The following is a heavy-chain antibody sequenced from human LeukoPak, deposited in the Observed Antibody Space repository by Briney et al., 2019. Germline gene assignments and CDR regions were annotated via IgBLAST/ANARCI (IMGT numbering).Heavy chain of an antibody. V-gene: IGHV1-18*01. J-gene: IGHJ6*03. D-gene: IGHD5-12*01. CDR3: ARIVATILGPYYYYYMDV. Sequence: GASVKVSCKASGYTFTSYGISWVRQAPGQGLEWMGWISAYNGNTNYAQKLQGRVTMTTDTSTSTAYMELRSLRSDDTAVYYCARIVATILGPYYYYYMDVWGKGTTVTVSS. CDR1: GYTFTSYG. CDR2: ISAYNGNT.